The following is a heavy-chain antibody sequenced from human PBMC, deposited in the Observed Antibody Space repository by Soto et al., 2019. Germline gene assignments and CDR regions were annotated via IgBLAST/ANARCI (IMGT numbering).Heavy chain of an antibody. CDR2: ISYDGSNK. CDR3: AKDNGDYGYYYYGMDV. J-gene: IGHJ6*02. CDR1: GFTFSSYG. V-gene: IGHV3-30*18. Sequence: GGSLRLSCAASGFTFSSYGMHWVRQAPGKGLEWVAVISYDGSNKYYADSVKGRFTISRDNSKNTLYLQMNSLRAEDTAVYYCAKDNGDYGYYYYGMDVWGQGTTVTVSS. D-gene: IGHD4-17*01.